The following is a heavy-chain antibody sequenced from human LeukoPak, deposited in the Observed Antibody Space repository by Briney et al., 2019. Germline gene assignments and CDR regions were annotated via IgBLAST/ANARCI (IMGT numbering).Heavy chain of an antibody. CDR3: AKDPYMDV. CDR1: GFSFADAT. Sequence: GRSLRLSCAASGFSFADATMHWVRQVPGKGLEWVSGINWNSGTMGYADSVKGRFTVSRDNAKNPLYLQMNSLKTEDTALYYCAKDPYMDVWGKGTTVTVSS. CDR2: INWNSGTM. V-gene: IGHV3-9*01. J-gene: IGHJ6*03.